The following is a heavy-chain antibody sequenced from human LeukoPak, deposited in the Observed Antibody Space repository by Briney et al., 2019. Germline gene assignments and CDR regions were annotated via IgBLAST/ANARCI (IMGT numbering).Heavy chain of an antibody. D-gene: IGHD5-12*01. CDR3: AREDSGYDLWYFDL. Sequence: ASVKVSCKASGYTFTGYYMHWVRQAPGQGLEWMGWINPNSSGTNYAQKFQGRVTMTRDTSISTAYMELSRLRSDDTAVYYCAREDSGYDLWYFDLWGRGTLVTVSS. J-gene: IGHJ2*01. CDR1: GYTFTGYY. CDR2: INPNSSGT. V-gene: IGHV1-2*02.